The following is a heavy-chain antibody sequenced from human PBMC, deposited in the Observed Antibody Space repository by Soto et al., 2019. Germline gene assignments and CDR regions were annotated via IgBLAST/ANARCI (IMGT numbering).Heavy chain of an antibody. CDR2: VNPNGGGT. CDR1: GYTFNDYY. V-gene: IGHV1-2*02. J-gene: IGHJ4*02. D-gene: IGHD3-22*01. Sequence: GGLVKVSCKASGYTFNDYYIHWVRQAPGQGLEWMGWVNPNGGGTNYAQRFHGRVTMTRDTSINTAYMELSRLRSGDTAVFYCVRGDHYYETSGYVDLDYWGQGTLVTVYS. CDR3: VRGDHYYETSGYVDLDY.